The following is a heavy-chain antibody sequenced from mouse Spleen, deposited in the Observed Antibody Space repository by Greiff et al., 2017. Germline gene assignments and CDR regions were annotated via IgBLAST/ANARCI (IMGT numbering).Heavy chain of an antibody. D-gene: IGHD2-4*01. CDR1: GYTFTDYY. Sequence: EVKLMESGPELVKPGASVKISCKASGYTFTDYYMNWVKQSHGKSLEWIGDINPNNGGTSYNQKFKGKATLTVDKSSSTAYMELRSLTSEDSAVYYCAHQYDYDGAMDYWGQGTSVTVSS. V-gene: IGHV1-26*01. J-gene: IGHJ4*01. CDR2: INPNNGGT. CDR3: AHQYDYDGAMDY.